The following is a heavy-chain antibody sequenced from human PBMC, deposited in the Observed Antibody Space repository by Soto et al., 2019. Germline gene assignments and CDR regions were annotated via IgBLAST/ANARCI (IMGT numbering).Heavy chain of an antibody. D-gene: IGHD2-15*01. CDR1: GCTFGDYA. V-gene: IGHV3-9*01. CDR2: FSWNSDTI. Sequence: PWGSLRLSCAASGCTFGDYAMHWGRQAPGKSLEWVSGFSWNSDTIGYDESVKGRFSMSIDNAKNALYLQLNSLRPADTAVYCCLRAHSTIIVTGGGDYDYVGMDLWGKGTRVTVS. J-gene: IGHJ6*04. CDR3: LRAHSTIIVTGGGDYDYVGMDL.